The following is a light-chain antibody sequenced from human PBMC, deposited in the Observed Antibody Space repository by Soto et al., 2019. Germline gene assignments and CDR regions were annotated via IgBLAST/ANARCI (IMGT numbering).Light chain of an antibody. Sequence: DIQMTQSPSTLSASVGDRVTITCRASQTISSWLAWYQQKLGKAPKLLIYKASSLEGGVPSRFSGSGSGTEXTXTXSSLQPDDSATYYCQQYNGTFGQGTKVEVK. V-gene: IGKV1-5*03. CDR3: QQYNGT. CDR2: KAS. CDR1: QTISSW. J-gene: IGKJ1*01.